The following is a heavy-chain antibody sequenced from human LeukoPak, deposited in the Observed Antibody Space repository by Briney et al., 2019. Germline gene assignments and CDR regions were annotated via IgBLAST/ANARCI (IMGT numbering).Heavy chain of an antibody. J-gene: IGHJ4*02. V-gene: IGHV4-34*01. CDR1: GGSFSAYY. Sequence: PSETLSLTCAVYGGSFSAYYWSWIRQPPGGGLEWIGEINHSGTTKYNPSLKSRVTISVDTSKNQLSLLHTSEHAANTAVYYCARGHGLTVTYYFRYWRQGTLVTVSS. D-gene: IGHD4-11*01. CDR2: INHSGTT. CDR3: ARGHGLTVTYYFRY.